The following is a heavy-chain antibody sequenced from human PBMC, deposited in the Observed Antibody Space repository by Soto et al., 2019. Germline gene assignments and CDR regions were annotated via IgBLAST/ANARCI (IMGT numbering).Heavy chain of an antibody. Sequence: QVQLVESGGGVVQPGRSLRLSCAASGFTFSSYAMHWVRQAPGKGLEWVAVISYDGSNKYYADSVKGRFTISRDNSKNKLYLQMNSLRAEDTAVYYCAREEVGATPHFDYWGQGTLVTVSS. CDR2: ISYDGSNK. CDR1: GFTFSSYA. J-gene: IGHJ4*02. D-gene: IGHD1-26*01. V-gene: IGHV3-30-3*01. CDR3: AREEVGATPHFDY.